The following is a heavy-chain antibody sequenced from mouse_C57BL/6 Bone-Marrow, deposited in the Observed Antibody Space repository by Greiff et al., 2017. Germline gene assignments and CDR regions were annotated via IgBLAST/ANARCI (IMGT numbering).Heavy chain of an antibody. CDR3: AREESNPFAY. V-gene: IGHV1-52*01. CDR1: GYTFTSYW. J-gene: IGHJ3*01. D-gene: IGHD2-5*01. CDR2: IDPSDSET. Sequence: QVQLQQPGAELVRPGSSVKLSCKASGYTFTSYWMHWVKQRPIQGLEWIGNIDPSDSETHYNQKFKDKATLTVDTSSSTAYMQLSSLTSEDSAVYYCAREESNPFAYWGQGTLVTVSA.